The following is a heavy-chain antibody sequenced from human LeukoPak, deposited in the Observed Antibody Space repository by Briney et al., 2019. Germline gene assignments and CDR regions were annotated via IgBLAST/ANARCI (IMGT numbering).Heavy chain of an antibody. D-gene: IGHD1-26*01. CDR3: ARDSGSYRGENWFDP. J-gene: IGHJ5*02. CDR2: INSDGSST. CDR1: GFTFSSYW. Sequence: PGGSLRLSCAASGFTFSSYWMHWVRQAPGKGLVWVSRINSDGSSTSYADSVKGRFTISRDNAKNTLYLQMNSLRVEDTAVYYCARDSGSYRGENWFDPWGQGTLVTVSS. V-gene: IGHV3-74*01.